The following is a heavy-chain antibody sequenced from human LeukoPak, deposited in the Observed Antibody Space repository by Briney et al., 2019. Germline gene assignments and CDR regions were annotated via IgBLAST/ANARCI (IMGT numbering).Heavy chain of an antibody. D-gene: IGHD1-1*01. CDR1: GYTFTSYG. CDR2: ISADNGNT. J-gene: IGHJ6*02. Sequence: ASVKVSCKASGYTFTSYGISWVRQAPGQGLEWMGWISADNGNTNYAQKLQGRVTMTTDTSTSTAYMELRSLRSDDTAVYYCARDVEVGGYWNDGYYYYGMDVWSQGTTVTVSS. CDR3: ARDVEVGGYWNDGYYYYGMDV. V-gene: IGHV1-18*01.